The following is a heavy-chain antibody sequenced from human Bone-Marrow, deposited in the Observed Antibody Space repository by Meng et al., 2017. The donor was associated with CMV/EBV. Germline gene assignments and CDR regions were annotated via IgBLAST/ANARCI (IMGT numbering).Heavy chain of an antibody. Sequence: ASVKVSCKASGYTFTNYDINWVRQATGQGLEWMGWMNPDSGNAGYAQKFQGRVTITRNTSIRTAYMELSSLGSEDTAVYYCARDGQSSSSYIVNDYWGQGTLVTVSS. D-gene: IGHD6-6*01. CDR3: ARDGQSSSSYIVNDY. CDR2: MNPDSGNA. J-gene: IGHJ4*02. V-gene: IGHV1-8*03. CDR1: GYTFTNYD.